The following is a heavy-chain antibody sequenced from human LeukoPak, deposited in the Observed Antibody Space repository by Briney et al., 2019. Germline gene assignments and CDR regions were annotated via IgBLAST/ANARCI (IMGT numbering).Heavy chain of an antibody. V-gene: IGHV1-2*02. CDR1: GYSFSDFY. J-gene: IGHJ6*02. Sequence: AASVKVSCKTSGYSFSDFYVHWVRQAPEQGLEWMGWVNPDSGGTNYAQKFQGRVTLTRDTSISTANMELTRLTFDDTAVYSCVRGRAVRGLSISGYYPWYAIDFWGQGTTVIVSS. CDR2: VNPDSGGT. CDR3: VRGRAVRGLSISGYYPWYAIDF. D-gene: IGHD3-10*01.